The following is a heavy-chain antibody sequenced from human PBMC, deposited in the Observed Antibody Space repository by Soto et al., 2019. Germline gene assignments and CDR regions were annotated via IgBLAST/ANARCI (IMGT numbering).Heavy chain of an antibody. Sequence: QVQLVQSGAEVKKPGSSVKVSCKASGGTFSSYAISWVRQAPGQGLEWMGGIIPIFGTANYAQKFQGRVTITADKSTSTAYMELSSLRSEDTAVYYCASSGGAVAADYYYGMDVWGQGTTVTVSS. CDR1: GGTFSSYA. CDR2: IIPIFGTA. CDR3: ASSGGAVAADYYYGMDV. D-gene: IGHD6-19*01. J-gene: IGHJ6*02. V-gene: IGHV1-69*06.